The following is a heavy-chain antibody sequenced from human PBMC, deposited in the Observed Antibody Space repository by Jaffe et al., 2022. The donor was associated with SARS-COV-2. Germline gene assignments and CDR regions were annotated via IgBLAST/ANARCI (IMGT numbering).Heavy chain of an antibody. CDR3: AKDREYYYGSGSLSY. J-gene: IGHJ4*02. V-gene: IGHV3-30*18. CDR1: GFTFSSYG. Sequence: QVQLVESGGGVVQPGRSLRLSCAASGFTFSSYGMHWVRQAPGKGLEWVAVISYDGSNKYYADSVKGRFTISRDNSKNTLYLQMNSLRAEDTAVYYCAKDREYYYGSGSLSYWGQGTLVTVSS. D-gene: IGHD3-10*01. CDR2: ISYDGSNK.